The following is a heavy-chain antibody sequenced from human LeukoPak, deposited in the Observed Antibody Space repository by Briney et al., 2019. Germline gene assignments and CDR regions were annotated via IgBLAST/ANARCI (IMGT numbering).Heavy chain of an antibody. CDR1: GFTLSSYM. V-gene: IGHV3-23*01. CDR2: ISGSGGGT. Sequence: GGSLRLSCVASGFTLSSYMMSWVRQAPGKGLEWVSGISGSGGGTFYSDSVRGRFTISRDSPKNTLYLQMNSLRVEDTAVYYCTKDPLDYWGQGTLVTVSS. CDR3: TKDPLDY. J-gene: IGHJ4*02.